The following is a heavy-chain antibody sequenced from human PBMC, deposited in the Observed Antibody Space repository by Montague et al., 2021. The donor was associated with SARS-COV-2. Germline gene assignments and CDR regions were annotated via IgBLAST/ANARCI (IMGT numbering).Heavy chain of an antibody. V-gene: IGHV3-33*08. CDR3: VRDYGDYGEEFLDY. CDR2: IWFDGSKE. CDR1: GYYFNSYG. Sequence: SLRLSCAGSGYYFNSYGMHWVRQAPGKGLEWAAVIWFDGSKEYYVVSVKGRFAISRDKSKNMLYLQMNSLRVEDMATYFCVRDYGDYGEEFLDYWGQGTPVIVSS. J-gene: IGHJ4*02. D-gene: IGHD4-17*01.